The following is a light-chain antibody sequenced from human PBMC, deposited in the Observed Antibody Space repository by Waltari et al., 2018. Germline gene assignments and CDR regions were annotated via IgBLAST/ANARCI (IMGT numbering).Light chain of an antibody. CDR2: AAS. CDR3: QHYVTLPVT. CDR1: QSVSRT. Sequence: EIVLTQSPGTLSLSPGERATLSCRTSQSVSRTLAWYQQKPGQAPRLLIYAASSRATGIPDRFSGSGSVTDFSLTISRLEPEDFAVYYCQHYVTLPVTFGPGTKVEIK. J-gene: IGKJ1*01. V-gene: IGKV3-20*01.